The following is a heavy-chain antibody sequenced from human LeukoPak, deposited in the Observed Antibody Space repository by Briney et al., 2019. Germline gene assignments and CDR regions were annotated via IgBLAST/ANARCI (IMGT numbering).Heavy chain of an antibody. CDR1: GFSFSVYW. D-gene: IGHD6-19*01. Sequence: PGGSLRLSCAASGFSFSVYWMHWVRQAPGKGPVWVSRIKTDGSITDYADSVKGRFTISRDNAKNTLYLQMNSLRAEDTAVYYCARDSSGWYYYYMDVWGKGTTVTVSS. CDR2: IKTDGSIT. V-gene: IGHV3-74*01. CDR3: ARDSSGWYYYYMDV. J-gene: IGHJ6*03.